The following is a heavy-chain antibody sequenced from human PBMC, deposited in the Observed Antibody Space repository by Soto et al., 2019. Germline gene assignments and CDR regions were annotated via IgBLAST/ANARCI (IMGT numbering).Heavy chain of an antibody. J-gene: IGHJ3*02. Sequence: GGSLGVSCAASGFTFSNAWMSWVGQAPGKGLESVRRIKSKTDGGTTDYAAPVKGRFTISRGDSKNTLYLQMNSLKTEDTAVYYCTTRTLRFLEWLYHGIDAFDIWGHGTMVTVSS. D-gene: IGHD3-3*01. CDR3: TTRTLRFLEWLYHGIDAFDI. CDR1: GFTFSNAW. CDR2: IKSKTDGGTT. V-gene: IGHV3-15*01.